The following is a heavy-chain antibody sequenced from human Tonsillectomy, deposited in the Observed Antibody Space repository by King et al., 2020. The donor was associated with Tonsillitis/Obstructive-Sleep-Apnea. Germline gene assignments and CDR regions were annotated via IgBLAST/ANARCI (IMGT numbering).Heavy chain of an antibody. V-gene: IGHV3-9*01. CDR3: AKGSHCSSTSCYPYYYYYYMDV. CDR2: ISWNSGSI. J-gene: IGHJ6*03. Sequence: VQLVESGGGLVQPGRSLRLSCAASGFTFDDYAMHWVRQAPGKGLEWVSGISWNSGSIGYADSVKGRFTISRDNAKNSLYLQMNSLRAEDTASYYCAKGSHCSSTSCYPYYYYYYMDVWGKGTTVTVSS. CDR1: GFTFDDYA. D-gene: IGHD2-2*01.